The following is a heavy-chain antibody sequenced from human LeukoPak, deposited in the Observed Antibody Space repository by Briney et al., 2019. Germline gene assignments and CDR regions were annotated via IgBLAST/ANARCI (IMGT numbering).Heavy chain of an antibody. V-gene: IGHV4-34*01. CDR3: ARGGYSYVSVTYNWFDP. J-gene: IGHJ5*02. Sequence: SETLSLTCAVYGVSFSGYYCNWLRQPPGKGLEWIGEINHSGSTNYNPSLKSRVTMSVDTSKNQFSLRLNSVTAADTAVYYCARGGYSYVSVTYNWFDPWGQGTLVTVSS. CDR2: INHSGST. D-gene: IGHD5-18*01. CDR1: GVSFSGYY.